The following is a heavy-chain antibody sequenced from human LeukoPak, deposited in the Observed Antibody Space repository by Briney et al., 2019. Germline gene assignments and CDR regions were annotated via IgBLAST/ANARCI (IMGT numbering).Heavy chain of an antibody. J-gene: IGHJ3*02. Sequence: SETLSLTCTVSGGYISSGGYYWSWIRQHPGKGLEWIGYIYYSGSTYYNPSLKSRVTISVDTSKNQFSLKLSSVTAADTAVYYCARGRYSYALDDAFDIWGQGTMVTVSS. CDR1: GGYISSGGYY. V-gene: IGHV4-31*03. D-gene: IGHD5-18*01. CDR3: ARGRYSYALDDAFDI. CDR2: IYYSGST.